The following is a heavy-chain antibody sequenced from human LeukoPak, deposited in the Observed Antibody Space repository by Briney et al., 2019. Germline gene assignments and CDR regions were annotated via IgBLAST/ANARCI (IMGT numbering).Heavy chain of an antibody. D-gene: IGHD5-12*01. CDR1: EFTFSSYE. V-gene: IGHV3-48*03. Sequence: GSLRLSCAASEFTFSSYEMNCVGQVPATWLAWVSYSSRSGSTIYYADSVKGRFTISRDNSKNTLYLQMNSLRAEDTAVYYCAKALLAYGGYHPGGYWGQGTLVTVSS. CDR2: SSRSGSTI. J-gene: IGHJ4*02. CDR3: AKALLAYGGYHPGGY.